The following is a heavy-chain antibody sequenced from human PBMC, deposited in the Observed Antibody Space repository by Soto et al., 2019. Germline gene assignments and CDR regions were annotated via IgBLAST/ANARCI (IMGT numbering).Heavy chain of an antibody. CDR3: TRPAPHCSSTSCYLD. D-gene: IGHD2-2*01. CDR2: ITSKANSYAT. CDR1: GFTFSGSA. J-gene: IGHJ4*02. V-gene: IGHV3-73*01. Sequence: SLRLSCAASGFTFSGSAVHWVRQASGKGLEWVGRITSKANSYATAYAASVKGRFTISRDDSKNTAYLQMNSLRTEDTAVYYCTRPAPHCSSTSCYLDWGQGTLVTVS.